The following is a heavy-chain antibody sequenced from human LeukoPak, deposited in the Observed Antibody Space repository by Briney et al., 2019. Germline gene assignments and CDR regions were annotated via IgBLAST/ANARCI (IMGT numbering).Heavy chain of an antibody. D-gene: IGHD6-13*01. CDR2: ITSSSSST. CDR1: GFDFSGYS. V-gene: IGHV3-21*04. Sequence: AGGSLRLSCAASGFDFSGYSMVWVRQAPGKGLEWVSSITSSSSSTYYADSVKGRFTISRDNAKNSLYLQMNSLRAEDTAVYYCARAGSSSWYGYYFDYWGQGTLVTVSS. J-gene: IGHJ4*02. CDR3: ARAGSSSWYGYYFDY.